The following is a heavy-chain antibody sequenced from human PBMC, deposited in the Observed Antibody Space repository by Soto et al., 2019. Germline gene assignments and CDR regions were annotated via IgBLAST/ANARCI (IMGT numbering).Heavy chain of an antibody. CDR2: IGTAGDP. CDR3: ARGHKSQMGRGMDV. D-gene: IGHD3-16*01. V-gene: IGHV3-13*05. J-gene: IGHJ6*02. CDR1: GFTFSSYD. Sequence: EVQLVESGGGLVQPGGSLRLSCAASGFTFSSYDMHWVRQATGEGLEWVSAIGTAGDPYYPGSVKGRFTISRENAKNSLYLQMNSLRAGDTAVYYCARGHKSQMGRGMDVWGQGTTVTVSS.